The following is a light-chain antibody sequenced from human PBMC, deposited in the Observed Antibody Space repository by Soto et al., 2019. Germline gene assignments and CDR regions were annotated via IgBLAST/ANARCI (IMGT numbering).Light chain of an antibody. Sequence: IVLAQAPGTLSLSPGERATLSCRTSQSVSSNYLAWYQQKPGQAPRLFIYGASSRATGIPDRFSGSGSGTDFTLTISRLGPEDFAVYYCQQYGISPRTFCQGTKVDIK. CDR2: GAS. CDR3: QQYGISPRT. J-gene: IGKJ1*01. V-gene: IGKV3-20*01. CDR1: QSVSSNY.